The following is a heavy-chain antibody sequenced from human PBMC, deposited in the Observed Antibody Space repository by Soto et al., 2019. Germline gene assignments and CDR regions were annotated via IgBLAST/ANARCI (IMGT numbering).Heavy chain of an antibody. V-gene: IGHV3-48*03. CDR3: ARGAAAGTRYYYYGMDV. Sequence: GGSMRLSCAASGFTFSSYEMNWVRQAPGKGLEWVSYISSSGSTIYYADSVKGRFTISRDNAKNSLYLQMNSLRAEDTAVYYCARGAAAGTRYYYYGMDVWGQGTTVTVSS. CDR1: GFTFSSYE. CDR2: ISSSGSTI. D-gene: IGHD1-1*01. J-gene: IGHJ6*02.